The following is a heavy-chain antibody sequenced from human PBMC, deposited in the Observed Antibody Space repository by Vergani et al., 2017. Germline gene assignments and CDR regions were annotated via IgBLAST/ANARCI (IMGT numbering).Heavy chain of an antibody. CDR2: INHSGST. D-gene: IGHD3-22*01. CDR1: GGSFSGYY. Sequence: QVQLQQWGAGLLKPSETLSLTCAVYGGSFSGYYWSWIRQPPGKGLEWIGEINHSGSTNYNPSLKSRVTISVDTSKNQFSRKLSSVTAADTAVYYCASSPQYYYDSSGYPKDWGQGTLVTVSS. J-gene: IGHJ4*02. V-gene: IGHV4-34*01. CDR3: ASSPQYYYDSSGYPKD.